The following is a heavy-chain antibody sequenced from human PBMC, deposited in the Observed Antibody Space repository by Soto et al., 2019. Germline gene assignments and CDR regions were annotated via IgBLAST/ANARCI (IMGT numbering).Heavy chain of an antibody. V-gene: IGHV3-9*01. CDR3: AKDKTYGDSWYYFDY. J-gene: IGHJ4*02. D-gene: IGHD4-17*01. CDR2: ISWNSGSV. Sequence: SLRLSCAASGCTFDDYAMHWVRQAPGKGLEWVSGISWNSGSVGYADSVKGRFTISRDNAKNSLYLQMNSLRVEDTALYYCAKDKTYGDSWYYFDYWGQGTLVTVSS. CDR1: GCTFDDYA.